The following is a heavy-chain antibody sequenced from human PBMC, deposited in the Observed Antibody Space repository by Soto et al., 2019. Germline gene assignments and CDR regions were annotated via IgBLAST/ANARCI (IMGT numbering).Heavy chain of an antibody. V-gene: IGHV4-34*01. CDR2: INHSGST. CDR1: GGSFSGYY. Sequence: SETLSLTCAVYGGSFSGYYLSWIRQPPGKGLEWIGEINHSGSTNYNPSLKSRVTISVDTSNNQLSLKLRSVTAADTAVYYCARHDGFSSGWIFDYWGHGTLVTVSS. J-gene: IGHJ4*01. CDR3: ARHDGFSSGWIFDY. D-gene: IGHD6-19*01.